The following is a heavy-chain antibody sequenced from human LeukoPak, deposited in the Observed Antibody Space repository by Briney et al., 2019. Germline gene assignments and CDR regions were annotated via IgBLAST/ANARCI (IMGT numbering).Heavy chain of an antibody. CDR3: ARGRGYNSFDY. CDR1: GGSISSYY. CDR2: IYYSGST. J-gene: IGHJ4*02. V-gene: IGHV4-59*01. Sequence: SETLSLTCTVSGGSISSYYWSWIRQPPGKGLEWIGYIYYSGSTNYNPSLKSRVTISVDTSKNQFSLRLSSVTAADTAVYYCARGRGYNSFDYWGQGTLVTVSS. D-gene: IGHD5-24*01.